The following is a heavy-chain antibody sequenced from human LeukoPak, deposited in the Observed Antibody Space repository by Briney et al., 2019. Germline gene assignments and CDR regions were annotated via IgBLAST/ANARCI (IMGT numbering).Heavy chain of an antibody. CDR2: ISVSGDWT. CDR3: ARITTRYFDY. J-gene: IGHJ4*02. D-gene: IGHD1-1*01. V-gene: IGHV3-23*01. Sequence: GGSLRLSCEASGFTFSSYYMIWVRQAPGKGLEWVSVISVSGDWTYYADSVKGRFTISRDNSKNTLYLQMNSLRAEDTAVYYCARITTRYFDYWGQGTLVTVSS. CDR1: GFTFSSYY.